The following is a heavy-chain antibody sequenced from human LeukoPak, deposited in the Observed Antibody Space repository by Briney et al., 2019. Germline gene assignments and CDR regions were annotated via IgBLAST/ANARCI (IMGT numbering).Heavy chain of an antibody. V-gene: IGHV4-39*01. CDR3: ASYGDYNWGQGFDP. CDR2: IYYSGST. Sequence: SETLSLTCTVSGGSISSSSYYWGWIRQPPGRGLEWIGSIYYSGSTYYNPSLKSRVTISVDTSKNQFSLKLSSVTAADTAVYYCASYGDYNWGQGFDPWGQGTLVTVSS. J-gene: IGHJ5*02. CDR1: GGSISSSSYY. D-gene: IGHD4-17*01.